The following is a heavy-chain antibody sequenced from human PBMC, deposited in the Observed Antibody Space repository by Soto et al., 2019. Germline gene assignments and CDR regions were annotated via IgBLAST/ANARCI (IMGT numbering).Heavy chain of an antibody. CDR1: GFSFSNCG. D-gene: IGHD2-15*01. J-gene: IGHJ4*02. CDR3: VKGSEVARQELDY. Sequence: QVQLVESGGGVVQPGRSLRPSCAASGFSFSNCGMHWVRQAPGKGLECVAAISSDGSDKYYSESVKGRFTISRDNSKNTLFLQMNSLRVEDTAVYYCVKGSEVARQELDYWGQGTLVTVSS. CDR2: ISSDGSDK. V-gene: IGHV3-30*18.